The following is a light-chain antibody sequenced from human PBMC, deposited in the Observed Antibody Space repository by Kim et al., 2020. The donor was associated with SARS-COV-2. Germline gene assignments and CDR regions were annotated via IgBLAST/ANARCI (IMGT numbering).Light chain of an antibody. Sequence: SITIACTGTRSDVGGYNYVSWYQQHPGKAPKLIIYDVSSRPSGISDRFSGSKSGNTASLTISGLQVEDEADYYCNSYTSSTTLFVFGTGTKVTVL. CDR1: RSDVGGYNY. V-gene: IGLV2-14*03. CDR2: DVS. CDR3: NSYTSSTTLFV. J-gene: IGLJ1*01.